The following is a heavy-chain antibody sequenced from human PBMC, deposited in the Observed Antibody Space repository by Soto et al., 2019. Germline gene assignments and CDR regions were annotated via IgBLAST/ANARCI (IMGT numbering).Heavy chain of an antibody. V-gene: IGHV4-59*09. CDR3: ARGGGSPYHDHEFDY. D-gene: IGHD2-2*01. Sequence: TTNYNASFNSRVTISVDTSKNQFSLKLTSVTTADTAVYYCARGGGSPYHDHEFDYWGQGILVTVSS. J-gene: IGHJ4*02. CDR2: TT.